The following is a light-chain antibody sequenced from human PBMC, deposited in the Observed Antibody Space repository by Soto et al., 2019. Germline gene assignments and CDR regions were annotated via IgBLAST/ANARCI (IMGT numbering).Light chain of an antibody. Sequence: EIVMTQSPATLSVSPGERATLSCRASQSVSSNLAWYQQKPGQAPRLLIYGASTRANGIPARVSGSGSGTEFTLTISSLQSEEFAVYYCQQYNNWPPGTFRQGTKVEIK. CDR3: QQYNNWPPGT. V-gene: IGKV3-15*01. CDR2: GAS. CDR1: QSVSSN. J-gene: IGKJ1*01.